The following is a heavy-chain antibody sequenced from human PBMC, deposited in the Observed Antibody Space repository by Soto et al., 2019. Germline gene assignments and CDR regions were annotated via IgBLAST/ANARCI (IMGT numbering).Heavy chain of an antibody. CDR1: GYTFNTYA. D-gene: IGHD2-21*01. CDR2: ISGYNGNT. CDR3: ARTVEYDSIPYYYADF. Sequence: ASVKVSCKASGYTFNTYAITWVRQAPGQGLEWMGWISGYNGNTNYAQTLQGRGTMTTDTSTSTAYPELRSLRSDDTAVYYCARTVEYDSIPYYYADFWGQGTLVTVS. J-gene: IGHJ4*01. V-gene: IGHV1-18*01.